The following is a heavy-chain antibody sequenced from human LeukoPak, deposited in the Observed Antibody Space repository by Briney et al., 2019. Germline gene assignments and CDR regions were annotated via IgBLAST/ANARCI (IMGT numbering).Heavy chain of an antibody. V-gene: IGHV3-23*01. CDR2: ISGSGGST. Sequence: GGSLRLSCAASGFTFSSYAMSWVRQAPGKGLEWVSAISGSGGSTYYADSVKGRFTISRDNSKNTLYLQMNSPRAEDTAVYYCAKDPGYSYGYEAYGMDVWGQGTTVTVSS. CDR3: AKDPGYSYGYEAYGMDV. J-gene: IGHJ6*02. CDR1: GFTFSSYA. D-gene: IGHD5-18*01.